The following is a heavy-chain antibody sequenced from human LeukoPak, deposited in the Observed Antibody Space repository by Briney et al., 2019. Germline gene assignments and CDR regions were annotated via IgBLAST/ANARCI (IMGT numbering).Heavy chain of an antibody. D-gene: IGHD4-11*01. CDR3: AKASPYGNYVAHYYYMDV. V-gene: IGHV3-23*01. CDR1: GFTFASYA. J-gene: IGHJ6*03. CDR2: LSGSAIST. Sequence: GGSLRLSCEASGFTFASYAMSWVRQAPGKGLEWVSALSGSAISTYYADSVKGRFTISRDNSKNTLYLQMNSLRAEDTAIYYCAKASPYGNYVAHYYYMDVWGKGTTVTVSS.